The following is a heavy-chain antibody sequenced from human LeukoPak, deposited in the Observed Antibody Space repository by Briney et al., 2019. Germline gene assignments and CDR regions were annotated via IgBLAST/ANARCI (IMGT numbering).Heavy chain of an antibody. Sequence: PGGSLRLSCAASGFTFSDAWMNWVRQAPGKGLEWVSAISGSGGSTYYADSVKGRFTISRDNSKNTLYLQMNSLRAEDTAVYYCAKDGSGSYYAPMYYFDYWGQGTLVTVSS. J-gene: IGHJ4*02. CDR1: GFTFSDAW. D-gene: IGHD1-26*01. CDR3: AKDGSGSYYAPMYYFDY. CDR2: ISGSGGST. V-gene: IGHV3-23*01.